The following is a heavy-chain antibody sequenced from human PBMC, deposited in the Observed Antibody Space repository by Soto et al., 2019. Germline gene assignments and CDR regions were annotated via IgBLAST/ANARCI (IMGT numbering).Heavy chain of an antibody. J-gene: IGHJ4*02. CDR3: ARDFLGSFDY. CDR2: ISYDGSNK. Sequence: QVQLVESGGGVVQPGRSLRLSCAASGFTFSSYAMHWVRQAPGKGLEWVAVISYDGSNKYYADSVKGRFTISRDNSKNTLYLQMNSLRAEDTAVYYCARDFLGSFDYWGQGTLVTVSS. CDR1: GFTFSSYA. V-gene: IGHV3-30-3*01. D-gene: IGHD2-15*01.